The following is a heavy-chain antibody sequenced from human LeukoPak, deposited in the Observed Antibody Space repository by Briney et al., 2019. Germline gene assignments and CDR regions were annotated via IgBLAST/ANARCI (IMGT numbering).Heavy chain of an antibody. D-gene: IGHD3-10*01. Sequence: GGSLRLSCAASGFTFSSYWMHWVRQAPGKGLVWVSRINSDGSSTSYADSVKGRFTISRDNAKNTLYLQMNSLRAEDTAVYYCAREGRGFGELLSLYYYYMDVWGKGTTVTISS. CDR1: GFTFSSYW. J-gene: IGHJ6*03. CDR3: AREGRGFGELLSLYYYYMDV. CDR2: INSDGSST. V-gene: IGHV3-74*01.